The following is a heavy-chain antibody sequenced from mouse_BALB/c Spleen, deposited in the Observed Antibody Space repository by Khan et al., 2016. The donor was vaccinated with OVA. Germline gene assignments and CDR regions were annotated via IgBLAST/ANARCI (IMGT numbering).Heavy chain of an antibody. CDR1: GYSITSGYG. Sequence: VQLQESGPGLVKPSQSLSLTCTVTGYSITSGYGWNWIRQFPGNKLEWMGYISYSGSTNYNPSLKSRISITRNTSKNQFFLQLNSVTTEDTATYYCARTARIKYWGQGTTLTVSS. CDR3: ARTARIKY. D-gene: IGHD1-2*01. J-gene: IGHJ2*01. V-gene: IGHV3-2*02. CDR2: ISYSGST.